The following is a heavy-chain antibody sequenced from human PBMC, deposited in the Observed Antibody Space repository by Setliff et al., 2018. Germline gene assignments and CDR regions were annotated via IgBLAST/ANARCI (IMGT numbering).Heavy chain of an antibody. Sequence: PSETLSLTCAVYGGSFSGYYWSWIRQPPGKGLEWIGSIYYSGSTYYNPSLKSRVTISVDTSKNQFSLKLSSVTAADTAVYYYASWYYDFWSDYGAMGYWGQGTLVTVSS. V-gene: IGHV4-34*01. CDR2: IYYSGST. J-gene: IGHJ4*02. CDR3: ASWYYDFWSDYGAMGY. D-gene: IGHD3-3*01. CDR1: GGSFSGYY.